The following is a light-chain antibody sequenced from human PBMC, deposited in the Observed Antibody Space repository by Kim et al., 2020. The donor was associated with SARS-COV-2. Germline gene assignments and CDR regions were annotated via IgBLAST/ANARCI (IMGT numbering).Light chain of an antibody. CDR1: ESVSSY. Sequence: SPGDRATLFCRASESVSSYLAWYQHKSGQAPRLLIYGASTRATGIPARFIGSGSGTDFNLTISSREPEDFALYYCQHHSSWPLTFGGGTKVDIK. J-gene: IGKJ4*01. CDR2: GAS. V-gene: IGKV3-11*01. CDR3: QHHSSWPLT.